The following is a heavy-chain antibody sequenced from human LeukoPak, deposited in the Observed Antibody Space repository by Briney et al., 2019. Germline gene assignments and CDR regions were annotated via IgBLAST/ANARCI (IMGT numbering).Heavy chain of an antibody. CDR2: ISGSGGST. CDR1: GFTFSSYG. Sequence: GGSLRLSCAASGFTFSSYGMSWVRQAPGKGLEWVSAISGSGGSTYYADSVKGRFTISRDNSKNTLYLQMNSLRAEDTAVYYCAKKGRIFGVVIPAFDYWGQGTLVTVSS. D-gene: IGHD3-3*01. CDR3: AKKGRIFGVVIPAFDY. V-gene: IGHV3-23*01. J-gene: IGHJ4*02.